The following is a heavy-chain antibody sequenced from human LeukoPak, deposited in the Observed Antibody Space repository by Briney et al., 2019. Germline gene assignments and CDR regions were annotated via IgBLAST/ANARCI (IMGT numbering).Heavy chain of an antibody. Sequence: GGSLRLSCAASGFTFSSYAMHWVRQAPGKGLEWVAVISYDGSNKYYADSVKGRFTISRDNSKNTLYLQMNSLRAEDTAVYYCARDAPRRLRANNWFDPWGQGTLVTVSS. J-gene: IGHJ5*02. CDR1: GFTFSSYA. D-gene: IGHD5-12*01. CDR3: ARDAPRRLRANNWFDP. V-gene: IGHV3-30*04. CDR2: ISYDGSNK.